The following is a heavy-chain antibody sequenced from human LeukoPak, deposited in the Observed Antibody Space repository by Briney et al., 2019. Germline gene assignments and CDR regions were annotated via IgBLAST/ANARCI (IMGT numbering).Heavy chain of an antibody. J-gene: IGHJ4*02. D-gene: IGHD4-11*01. V-gene: IGHV3-20*04. CDR1: GFTFDDYG. CDR2: INWNGDST. CDR3: ARSKSFYFGY. Sequence: GGSLRLSCAASGFTFDDYGMTWVRQAPGKGLEWVSGINWNGDSTDYADSVKGRFTISRDNAKKSLYLQMNSLRAEDTAFYYCARSKSFYFGYWGQGSLVTVSS.